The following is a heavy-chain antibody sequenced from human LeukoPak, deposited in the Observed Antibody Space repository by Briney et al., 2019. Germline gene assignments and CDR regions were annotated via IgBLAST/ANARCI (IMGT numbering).Heavy chain of an antibody. CDR1: GHTFANHG. Sequence: GASVKVSCKASGHTFANHGIDWVRQAPGQGLEWMGWISAYNGNTNYAQKLQGRVTVTTDPSTGTAYMELRSLRSDDTAVYYCGRDRALTTVTMDYWGQGTLVTVSS. D-gene: IGHD4-17*01. J-gene: IGHJ4*02. CDR3: GRDRALTTVTMDY. CDR2: ISAYNGNT. V-gene: IGHV1-18*01.